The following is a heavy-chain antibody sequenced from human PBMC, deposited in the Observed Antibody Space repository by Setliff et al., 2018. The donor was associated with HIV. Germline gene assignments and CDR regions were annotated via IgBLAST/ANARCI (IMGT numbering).Heavy chain of an antibody. CDR2: ISQSGTT. CDR1: GGSFSGYS. J-gene: IGHJ4*02. CDR3: ARGKGGIDGPVEFDN. V-gene: IGHV4-34*01. Sequence: SETLSLTCVVSGGSFSGYSWSWIRQSPGKGLEWIGEISQSGTTHYNPSLKRRVTISEDTSRSQLSMKLTSVAAADTAIYYCARGKGGIDGPVEFDNWGQGTPVTVSS. D-gene: IGHD1-1*01.